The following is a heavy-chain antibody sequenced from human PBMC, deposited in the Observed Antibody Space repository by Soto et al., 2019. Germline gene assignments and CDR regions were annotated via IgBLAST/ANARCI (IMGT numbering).Heavy chain of an antibody. J-gene: IGHJ5*02. V-gene: IGHV3-74*01. CDR2: INMDGSRT. D-gene: IGHD2-8*02. Sequence: EVQLVESGGGLVQPGGSLRLSRAASGFTFSNDWMHWVRQGAGKGLVWVSRINMDGSRTNYADSVRGRFTISRDNAKNTVYLQMNSLRAEDTAIYYCARGPRGIYGNDHWGQGALVTVSS. CDR3: ARGPRGIYGNDH. CDR1: GFTFSNDW.